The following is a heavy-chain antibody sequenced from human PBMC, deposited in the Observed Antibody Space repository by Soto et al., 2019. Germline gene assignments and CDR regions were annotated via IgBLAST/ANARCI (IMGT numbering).Heavy chain of an antibody. CDR3: ARGTYDSLTAYSYYFDY. CDR2: ISYSGSV. V-gene: IGHV4-59*01. CDR1: GASIRPYY. Sequence: QVQLQESGPGQVKPSETLSLTCTVSGASIRPYYWSWIRQPQGKRLEWIGYISYSGSVLYEYSLTSRLTISVDTSKNQFYLTLKSVTAEDTAVYYCARGTYDSLTAYSYYFDYWGQGTLVTVSS. D-gene: IGHD3-9*01. J-gene: IGHJ4*02.